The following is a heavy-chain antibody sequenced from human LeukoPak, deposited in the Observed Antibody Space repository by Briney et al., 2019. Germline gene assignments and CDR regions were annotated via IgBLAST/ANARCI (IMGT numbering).Heavy chain of an antibody. V-gene: IGHV1-69*05. CDR3: ARGDSTDFWSGYSRRWFDP. J-gene: IGHJ5*02. D-gene: IGHD3-3*01. Sequence: SVKVSCKASGGTFSSYAISWVRQAPGQGLEWMGRIIPIFGTANYAQKFQGRVTITTDESTSTAYMELSSLRSEDTAVCYCARGDSTDFWSGYSRRWFDPWGQGTLVSVSS. CDR2: IIPIFGTA. CDR1: GGTFSSYA.